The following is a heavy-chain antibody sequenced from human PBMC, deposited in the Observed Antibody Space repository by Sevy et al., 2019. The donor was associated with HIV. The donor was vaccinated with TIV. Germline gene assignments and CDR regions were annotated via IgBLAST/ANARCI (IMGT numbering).Heavy chain of an antibody. CDR3: VREPYYYDSSGQFDY. CDR1: GYTFTSYG. V-gene: IGHV1-18*01. J-gene: IGHJ4*02. CDR2: ISAYNGNT. Sequence: ASVKVSCKASGYTFTSYGISWVRQAPGQGLEWMGWISAYNGNTNYAQKLQGRVTMTTDTSTSTAYMELRSLRSDDTAVYYCVREPYYYDSSGQFDYWGQGTLVTVSS. D-gene: IGHD3-22*01.